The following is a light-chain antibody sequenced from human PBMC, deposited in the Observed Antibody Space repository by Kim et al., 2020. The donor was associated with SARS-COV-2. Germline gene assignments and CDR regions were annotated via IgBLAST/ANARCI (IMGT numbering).Light chain of an antibody. V-gene: IGLV2-14*01. CDR2: DVS. Sequence: QSALTQPASVSGSPGQSITISCTGTSSDVGAYKYVSWYQQHPGKAPELMIFDVSERPSGISNRFSGSKSGYTASLSISGLQAEDEADYYCSSYARSRSYVFGTGTKVTVL. J-gene: IGLJ1*01. CDR3: SSYARSRSYV. CDR1: SSDVGAYKY.